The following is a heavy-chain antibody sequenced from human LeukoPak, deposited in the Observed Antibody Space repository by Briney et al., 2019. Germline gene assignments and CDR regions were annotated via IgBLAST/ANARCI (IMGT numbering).Heavy chain of an antibody. CDR1: GGSISSYY. Sequence: SETLSLTCTVSGGSISSYYWSWIRQPPGKGLEWIGYIYYSGSTNYNPSLESRVTISVDTSKNQFSLKLSSVTAADTAVYYCARGLGPYYYYGMDVWGQGTTVTVSS. CDR3: ARGLGPYYYYGMDV. D-gene: IGHD6-19*01. J-gene: IGHJ6*02. CDR2: IYYSGST. V-gene: IGHV4-59*01.